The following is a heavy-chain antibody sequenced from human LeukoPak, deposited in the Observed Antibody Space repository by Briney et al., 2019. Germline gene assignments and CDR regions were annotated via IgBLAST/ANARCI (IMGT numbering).Heavy chain of an antibody. J-gene: IGHJ4*02. D-gene: IGHD3-3*01. CDR3: ARDPPIFGVVIGDDY. Sequence: ASVKVSCKASGYTFTSYDINWVRQATGQGLEWMGWMNPNSGNTGYAQKFQGRVTTTRNTSISTAYMELSSLRSEDTAVYYCARDPPIFGVVIGDDYWGQGTLVTVSS. CDR2: MNPNSGNT. V-gene: IGHV1-8*01. CDR1: GYTFTSYD.